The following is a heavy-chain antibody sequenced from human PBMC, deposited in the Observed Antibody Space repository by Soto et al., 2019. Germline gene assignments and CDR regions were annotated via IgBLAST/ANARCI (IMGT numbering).Heavy chain of an antibody. V-gene: IGHV4-31*03. J-gene: IGHJ5*02. Sequence: QVQLQESGPGLVKPSQTLSLTCTVSGGSISSGGYYWSWIRQHPGKGLEWIGYIYYSGSTYYNPSLKSRVTISVDTSKNQSSLKLSSVTAADTAVYYCARMDTAMVNNWFDHWGQGPLVTVSS. CDR3: ARMDTAMVNNWFDH. CDR2: IYYSGST. CDR1: GGSISSGGYY. D-gene: IGHD5-18*01.